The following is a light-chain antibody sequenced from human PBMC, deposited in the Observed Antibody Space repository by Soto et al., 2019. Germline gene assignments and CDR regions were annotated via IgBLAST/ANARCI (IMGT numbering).Light chain of an antibody. J-gene: IGKJ2*01. CDR1: PSVSSN. Sequence: DIVMTQSPATLSVSPGERATLSCRASPSVSSNLAWYQQKPGQAPRLLIYGASTRATGIPARFSGSGSGTAFTITISSLQSEDFAVYYCQQYNNWPPATFGQGTKLEIK. V-gene: IGKV3-15*01. CDR3: QQYNNWPPAT. CDR2: GAS.